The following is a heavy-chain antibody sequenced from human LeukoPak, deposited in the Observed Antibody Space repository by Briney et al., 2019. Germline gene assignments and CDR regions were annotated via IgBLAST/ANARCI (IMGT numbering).Heavy chain of an antibody. D-gene: IGHD3-16*01. V-gene: IGHV1-2*02. J-gene: IGHJ4*02. CDR2: INPNSGGT. CDR3: ARGTAYTEHSFFDY. Sequence: ASVKVSCKASGYTFTGYYIHWVRQAPGQGLEWMGWINPNSGGTNYARNFQGRVTMTWDTSISTAYLGLSRLKSDDTAIYYCARGTAYTEHSFFDYWGQGTLVTVSS. CDR1: GYTFTGYY.